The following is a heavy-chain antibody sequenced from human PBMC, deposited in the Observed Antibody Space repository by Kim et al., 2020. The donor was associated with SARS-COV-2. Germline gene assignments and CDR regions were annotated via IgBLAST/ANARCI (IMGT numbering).Heavy chain of an antibody. CDR1: GYSFTSYW. CDR3: ARLTEHYDILTGYPYPPFFDY. V-gene: IGHV5-51*01. Sequence: GESLKISCKGSGYSFTSYWIGWVRQMPGKGLEWMGIIYPGDSDTRYSPSFQGQVTISADKSISTAYLQWSSLKASDTAMYYCARLTEHYDILTGYPYPPFFDYWGQGTLVTVSS. J-gene: IGHJ4*02. CDR2: IYPGDSDT. D-gene: IGHD3-9*01.